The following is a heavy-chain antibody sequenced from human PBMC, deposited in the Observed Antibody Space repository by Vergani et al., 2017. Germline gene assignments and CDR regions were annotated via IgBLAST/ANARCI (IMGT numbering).Heavy chain of an antibody. J-gene: IGHJ6*02. V-gene: IGHV3-11*04. CDR3: ARETDTGSSVSYNYYAMDV. D-gene: IGHD3-9*01. CDR1: GFTFSDHY. Sequence: QVQLVESGGGLVKPGGSLRLFCAASGFTFSDHYMSWVRQAPGKGLEWISYMSSGDSIYYADSVKCRFTVSRDNTKNTLYLQMNSLRAEDTAVYYCARETDTGSSVSYNYYAMDVWGQGTTVSVSS. CDR2: MSSGDSI.